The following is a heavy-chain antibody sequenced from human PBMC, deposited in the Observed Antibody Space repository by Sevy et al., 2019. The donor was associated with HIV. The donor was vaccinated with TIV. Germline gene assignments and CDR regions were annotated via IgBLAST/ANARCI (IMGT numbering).Heavy chain of an antibody. V-gene: IGHV3-30*04. D-gene: IGHD6-13*01. CDR3: ARSQSSSWHYFDY. CDR1: GFIFSDYT. J-gene: IGHJ4*02. Sequence: GGSLRLSCAASGFIFSDYTLHWARQAPGTGLEWVAVISYDGSFTYYAHSVEGRFTISRDNSKNTLFLQMNSLRHEDTAVYYCARSQSSSWHYFDYWGQGTLVTVSS. CDR2: ISYDGSFT.